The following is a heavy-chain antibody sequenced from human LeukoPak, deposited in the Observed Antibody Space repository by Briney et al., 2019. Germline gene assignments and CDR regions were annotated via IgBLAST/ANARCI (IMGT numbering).Heavy chain of an antibody. CDR1: GGSISSYY. Sequence: SETLSLTCTVSGGSISSYYWSWIRQPPGKGLEWIGYIYYSGSTNYNPSLKSRVTISVDTSKNQFSLKLSSVTAADTAVYYCGGSGSYNGVVDWGQGTLVTVSS. D-gene: IGHD3-10*01. CDR3: GGSGSYNGVVD. CDR2: IYYSGST. V-gene: IGHV4-59*01. J-gene: IGHJ4*02.